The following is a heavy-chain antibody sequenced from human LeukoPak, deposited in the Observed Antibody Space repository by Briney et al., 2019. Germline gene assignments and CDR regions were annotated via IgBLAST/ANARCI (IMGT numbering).Heavy chain of an antibody. CDR3: ARLRWSPYYFDY. V-gene: IGHV1-69*13. D-gene: IGHD4-23*01. J-gene: IGHJ4*02. CDR1: GGTFSSYA. Sequence: ASVKVSCKASGGTFSSYAISWVRQAPGQGLEWMGGIIPIFGTANYAQKFQGRVTITADESTSTAYMELSRLRSDDTAVYYCARLRWSPYYFDYWGQGTLVTVSS. CDR2: IIPIFGTA.